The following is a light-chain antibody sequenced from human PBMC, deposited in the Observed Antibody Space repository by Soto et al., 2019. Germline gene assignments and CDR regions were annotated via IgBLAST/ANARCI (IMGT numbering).Light chain of an antibody. CDR3: SSFTSSSTLV. Sequence: QSALTQPPSVSGSPGQSVTISCTGTSSDVGSYNRLSWYQQPPGTAPKVMIYDVSNPPSGVPDRFSGSKSGNTASLTNSGLQAEDEADYYCSSFTSSSTLVFGGGTKLAVL. J-gene: IGLJ2*01. CDR1: SSDVGSYNR. CDR2: DVS. V-gene: IGLV2-18*02.